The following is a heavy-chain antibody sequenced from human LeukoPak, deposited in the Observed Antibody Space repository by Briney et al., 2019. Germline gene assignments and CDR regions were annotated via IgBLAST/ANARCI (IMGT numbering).Heavy chain of an antibody. J-gene: IGHJ4*02. CDR3: AARPLLPPRFDY. CDR1: GFTFSSYP. V-gene: IGHV3-23*01. Sequence: LPGGSLRLSCAASGFTFSSYPMSWVRQAPAKGLQWVSAISGGGGSAYYADSVKGRFTISRDNSKSTLYLQMNSLRAEDTAIYYCAARPLLPPRFDYWGQGTLVTVSS. D-gene: IGHD2-15*01. CDR2: ISGGGGSA.